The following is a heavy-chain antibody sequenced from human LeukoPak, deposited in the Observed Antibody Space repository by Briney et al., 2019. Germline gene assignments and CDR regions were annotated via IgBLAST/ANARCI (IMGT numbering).Heavy chain of an antibody. CDR1: GFTFSSNT. CDR3: ARDRGSQRGYYYYMDV. J-gene: IGHJ6*03. Sequence: KAAGTLRLSCAASGFTFSSNTMNWVRQAPGQGLERVSSISSSSSYIYYADSVKGRFTISRDNAKNSLYLQMNSLRAEDTAVYYCARDRGSQRGYYYYMDVWGKGTTVTVSS. CDR2: ISSSSSYI. V-gene: IGHV3-21*01. D-gene: IGHD1-26*01.